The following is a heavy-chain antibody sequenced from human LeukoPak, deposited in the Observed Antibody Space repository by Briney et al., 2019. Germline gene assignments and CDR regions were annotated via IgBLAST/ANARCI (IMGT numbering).Heavy chain of an antibody. V-gene: IGHV3-48*02. D-gene: IGHD2-15*01. J-gene: IGHJ4*02. CDR1: GFTFSSYS. CDR3: ARRDRGDY. CDR2: ISRSSNTR. Sequence: GGSLRLSCAASGFTFSSYSMNWVRQAPGKGLEWVSYISRSSNTRHYADSVKGRFTISRDNAKNSLYLQMNSLRDEDTAVYYCARRDRGDYWGQGTLVTVSS.